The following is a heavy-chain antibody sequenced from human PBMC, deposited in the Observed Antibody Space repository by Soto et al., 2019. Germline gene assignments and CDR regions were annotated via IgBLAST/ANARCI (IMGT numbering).Heavy chain of an antibody. Sequence: GGSLRLSCADSGFTFSSYWMSWVRQAPGKGLEWVANIRQDGSQIFYLGSVEGRFTVSRDNAKNSLYLQMNSLRAEDTAVYYCARLQWPSKSGFDVWGQGTMVTVSS. CDR3: ARLQWPSKSGFDV. CDR1: GFTFSSYW. J-gene: IGHJ3*01. V-gene: IGHV3-7*03. CDR2: IRQDGSQI. D-gene: IGHD6-19*01.